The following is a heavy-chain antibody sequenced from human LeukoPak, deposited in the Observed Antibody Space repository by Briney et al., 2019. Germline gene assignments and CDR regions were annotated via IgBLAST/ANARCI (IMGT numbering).Heavy chain of an antibody. CDR3: ARRDYYGSGSYYTPFDY. CDR1: GGTFSSYA. Sequence: ASVKVSCKASGGTFSSYAISWVRQAPGQGLEWMGGIIPIFGTANYAQKFQGRVTITTDESTSTAYMELSSLRSEDTAVYYCARRDYYGSGSYYTPFDYWGQGTLVTVSS. J-gene: IGHJ4*02. V-gene: IGHV1-69*05. D-gene: IGHD3-10*01. CDR2: IIPIFGTA.